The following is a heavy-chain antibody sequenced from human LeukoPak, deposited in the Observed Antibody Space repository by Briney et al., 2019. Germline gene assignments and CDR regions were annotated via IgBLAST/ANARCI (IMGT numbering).Heavy chain of an antibody. CDR1: GFTFSSYN. CDR3: AREAPGSYYSPLDY. V-gene: IGHV3-21*06. D-gene: IGHD3-10*01. J-gene: IGHJ4*02. CDR2: ISSSGSYI. Sequence: PGGSLRLPCAASGFTFSSYNINWVRQAPGKGLEWVSSISSSGSYIYYADSVKGRFTISRDNAKNSVYLQLNSLRAEDTAVYYCAREAPGSYYSPLDYWGQGTLVTVSS.